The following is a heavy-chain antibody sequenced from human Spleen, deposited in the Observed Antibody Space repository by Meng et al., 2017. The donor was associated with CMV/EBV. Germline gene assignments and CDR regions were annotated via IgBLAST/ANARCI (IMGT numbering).Heavy chain of an antibody. Sequence: ASVKVSCKASGYTFTSYYMHWVRQAPGQGLEWMGIINPSGGSTSYAQKFQGRVTMTRDTSTSTVYMEPSSLRSEDTAVYYCAREYSSSAYYYYYYGMDVWGQGTTVTVSS. CDR1: GYTFTSYY. J-gene: IGHJ6*02. CDR2: INPSGGST. CDR3: AREYSSSAYYYYYYGMDV. V-gene: IGHV1-46*01. D-gene: IGHD6-13*01.